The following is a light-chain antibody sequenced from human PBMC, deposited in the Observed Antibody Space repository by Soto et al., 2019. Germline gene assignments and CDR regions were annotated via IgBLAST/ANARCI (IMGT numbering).Light chain of an antibody. V-gene: IGKV3-20*01. CDR1: QSVTNNY. J-gene: IGKJ1*01. Sequence: EIVLTQSPGTLSLSPGERATLSCRASQSVTNNYVVWYQQKPGQAPRLLIHDASNRATGIPDRFSGSGSGTDFTLTISRVELEDFAVYYCQQSAISPLTFGQGTRVDIK. CDR3: QQSAISPLT. CDR2: DAS.